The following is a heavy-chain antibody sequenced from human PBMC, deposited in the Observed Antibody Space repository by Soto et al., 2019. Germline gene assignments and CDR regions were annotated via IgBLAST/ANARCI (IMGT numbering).Heavy chain of an antibody. CDR3: AREGSAAGTGWFDP. J-gene: IGHJ5*02. CDR2: MNPNSGNT. Sequence: QVQLVQSGAEVKKPGASVKVSCKASGYTFTSYDINWVRQATGQGLEWMGWMNPNSGNTGYAQKFQGRVTMTRNTSTSTAYMELSSLRSEDTAVYFCAREGSAAGTGWFDPWGQGTLVTVSS. CDR1: GYTFTSYD. D-gene: IGHD6-13*01. V-gene: IGHV1-8*01.